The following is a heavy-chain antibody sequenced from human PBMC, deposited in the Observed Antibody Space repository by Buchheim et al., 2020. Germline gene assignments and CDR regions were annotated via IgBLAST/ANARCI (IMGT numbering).Heavy chain of an antibody. Sequence: QVQLQQWGAGLLKPSETLSLTCAVYGGSFSGYYWSWIRQPPGKGLEWIGEISHSGSTNYNPSLKSRVTISVDTSKNQFSLKLSSVTAADTAVYYCASITGITMVRGVIIDGMDVWGRGTT. CDR2: ISHSGST. J-gene: IGHJ6*02. D-gene: IGHD3-10*01. CDR3: ASITGITMVRGVIIDGMDV. V-gene: IGHV4-34*01. CDR1: GGSFSGYY.